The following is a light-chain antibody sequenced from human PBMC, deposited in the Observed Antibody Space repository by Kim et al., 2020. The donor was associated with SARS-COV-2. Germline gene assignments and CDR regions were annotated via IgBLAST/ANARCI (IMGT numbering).Light chain of an antibody. CDR1: RSVTTS. Sequence: LSQGEWPTLSCGASRSVTTSFEWDKHKHGQSPRLPIYGVYRRATRIPARFSGSVSGTDSTLTISSLWPEKFAVYYCEQRSAWPVTFGEGRRRESK. V-gene: IGKV3-11*01. J-gene: IGKJ5*01. CDR2: GVY. CDR3: EQRSAWPVT.